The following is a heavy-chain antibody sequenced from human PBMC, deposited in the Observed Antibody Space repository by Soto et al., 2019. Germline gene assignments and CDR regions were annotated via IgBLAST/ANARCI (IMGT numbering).Heavy chain of an antibody. Sequence: QVQLVQSGAEVKKPGSSVKVSCKASGGTFSSYAISWVRQAPGQGLEWMGGIIPIFGTANYAQKFQGRVTITADESKSTAYMELSRLRSEDTAVYYCARENIGSGSPGDGWFDPWGQGNLVTVSS. CDR2: IIPIFGTA. V-gene: IGHV1-69*01. CDR3: ARENIGSGSPGDGWFDP. CDR1: GGTFSSYA. D-gene: IGHD6-19*01. J-gene: IGHJ5*02.